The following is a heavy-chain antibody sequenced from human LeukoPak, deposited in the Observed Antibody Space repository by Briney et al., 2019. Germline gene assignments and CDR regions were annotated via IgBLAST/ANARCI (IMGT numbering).Heavy chain of an antibody. Sequence: ISSSGTTIYYADSVKGRFTISRDNAKNSLFLQMNSLRAEDTAVFYCARDWYGYATFDYWAQGTLVTVSS. V-gene: IGHV3-11*04. D-gene: IGHD5-12*01. J-gene: IGHJ4*02. CDR2: ISSSGTTI. CDR3: ARDWYGYATFDY.